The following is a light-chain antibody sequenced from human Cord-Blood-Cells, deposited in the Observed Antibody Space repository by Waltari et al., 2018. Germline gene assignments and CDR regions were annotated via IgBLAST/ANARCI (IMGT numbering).Light chain of an antibody. V-gene: IGLV2-23*02. Sequence: QSALTQPASVSGSPGQSITISCTGTSSDVGSYNLVSWYQQHPGKAPKLIIYEVSKRPSGVSSRFSGAESGNTASLTISGLQTEDEADYYCCSYAGRSAHVVFGGVTKLTGL. CDR1: SSDVGSYNL. CDR2: EVS. J-gene: IGLJ2*01. CDR3: CSYAGRSAHVV.